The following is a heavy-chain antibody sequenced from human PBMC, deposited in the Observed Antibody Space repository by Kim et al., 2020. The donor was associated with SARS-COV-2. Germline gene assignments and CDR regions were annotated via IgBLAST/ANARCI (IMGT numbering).Heavy chain of an antibody. CDR2: IYYSGST. CDR3: ARQILRGSYYYYYGMDV. J-gene: IGHJ6*02. Sequence: SETLSLTCTVSGGSISSSSYYWGWIRQPPGKGLEWIGSIYYSGSTYYNPSLKSRVTISVDTSKNQFSLKLSSVTAADTAVYYCARQILRGSYYYYYGMDVWGQGTTVTVSS. D-gene: IGHD1-26*01. CDR1: GGSISSSSYY. V-gene: IGHV4-39*01.